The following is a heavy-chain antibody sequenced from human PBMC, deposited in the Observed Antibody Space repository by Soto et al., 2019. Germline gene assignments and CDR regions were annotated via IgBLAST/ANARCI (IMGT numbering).Heavy chain of an antibody. CDR2: ISYDGSNK. CDR3: TTGCSGGSCYSYYYYYGMDV. V-gene: IGHV3-30*03. Sequence: GGSLRLSCAASGFTFSSYGMHWVRQAPGKXLEWVAVISYDGSNKYYADSVKGRFTISRDNSKNTLYLQMNSLRAEDTAVYYCTTGCSGGSCYSYYYYYGMDVWGQGTTVTVSS. D-gene: IGHD2-15*01. CDR1: GFTFSSYG. J-gene: IGHJ6*02.